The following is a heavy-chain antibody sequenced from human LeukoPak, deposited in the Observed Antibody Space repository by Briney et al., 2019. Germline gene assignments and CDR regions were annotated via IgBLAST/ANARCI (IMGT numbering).Heavy chain of an antibody. V-gene: IGHV3-30*02. Sequence: GGSLRLSCAASGFTFSSYGMNWVRQAPGKGLEWVASIRSDGSDKKYADSVKGQFTISRDNSKSTLNLQMNSLRPEDTAVYYCAKSQVTGWYDFDYWGQGTLVIVSS. D-gene: IGHD6-19*01. CDR1: GFTFSSYG. CDR2: IRSDGSDK. CDR3: AKSQVTGWYDFDY. J-gene: IGHJ4*02.